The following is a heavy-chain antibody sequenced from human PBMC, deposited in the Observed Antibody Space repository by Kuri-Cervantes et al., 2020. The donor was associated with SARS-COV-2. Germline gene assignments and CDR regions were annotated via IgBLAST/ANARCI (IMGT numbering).Heavy chain of an antibody. CDR3: ARAGSGSYFGDFDY. CDR1: GFTFSSYA. Sequence: GESLKISCAASGFTFSSYAMHWVRQAPGKGLEWVAVISYDGSNKYYADSVKGRLTISRDNSKNTLYLQMNSLRAEDTAVYYCARAGSGSYFGDFDYWGQGTLVTVSS. J-gene: IGHJ4*02. CDR2: ISYDGSNK. V-gene: IGHV3-30-3*01. D-gene: IGHD1-26*01.